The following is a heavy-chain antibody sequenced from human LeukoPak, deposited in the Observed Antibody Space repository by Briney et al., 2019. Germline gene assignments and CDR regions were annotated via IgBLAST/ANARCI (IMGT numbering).Heavy chain of an antibody. D-gene: IGHD5-12*01. J-gene: IGHJ4*02. V-gene: IGHV1-18*01. Sequence: ASVKVSCRASGYTFTSYGISWVRQAPGQGPEWMGWISAYSTYNGNTNYAQKFQGRVTMTTDTSTSTAYMELRSLRSDDTAVYYCTRDLGQWLLQGIFFDYWGQGTLVTVSS. CDR2: ISAYSTYNGNT. CDR1: GYTFTSYG. CDR3: TRDLGQWLLQGIFFDY.